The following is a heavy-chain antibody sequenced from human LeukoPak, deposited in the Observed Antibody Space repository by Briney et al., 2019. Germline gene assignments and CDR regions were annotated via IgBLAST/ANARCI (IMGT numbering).Heavy chain of an antibody. CDR1: GGSISSYY. CDR2: IYYSGST. J-gene: IGHJ4*02. Sequence: SETLSLTCTVSGGSISSYYWSWIRQPPGKGLEWIGYIYYSGSTNYNPSLKSRVTISVDTSKNQFSLKLGSVTAADTAVYYCARGGYYDYVWGSYRQSYFDYWGQGTLVTVSS. CDR3: ARGGYYDYVWGSYRQSYFDY. V-gene: IGHV4-59*01. D-gene: IGHD3-16*02.